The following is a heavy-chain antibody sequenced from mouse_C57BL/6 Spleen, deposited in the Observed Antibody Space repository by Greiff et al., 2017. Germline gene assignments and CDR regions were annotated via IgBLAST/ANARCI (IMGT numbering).Heavy chain of an antibody. D-gene: IGHD1-1*01. V-gene: IGHV3-6*01. J-gene: IGHJ1*03. CDR1: GYSITSGYY. CDR3: TRVANWYFDD. CDR2: ISYDGSN. Sequence: EVKLQESGPGLVKPSQSLSFTCSVTGYSITSGYYWNWIRQFPGNKLEWMGYISYDGSNNYNPSLKNRISITRDTSKNQFFLKWNSVTTEDTATYYCTRVANWYFDDWGTGTTVTVSS.